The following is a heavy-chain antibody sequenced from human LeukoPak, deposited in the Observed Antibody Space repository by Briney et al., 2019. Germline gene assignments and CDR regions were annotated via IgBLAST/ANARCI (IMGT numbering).Heavy chain of an antibody. D-gene: IGHD2-21*01. Sequence: GGSLRLSCAASGFTFSSYAMSWVRQAPGKGLEWVSVISGSGGNTYYADSVKGRFTISRDSSKNTLYLQMDSLRGEDTAVYYCAKDFRIGYSAHFDYWGQEALVTVSS. CDR1: GFTFSSYA. V-gene: IGHV3-23*01. J-gene: IGHJ4*02. CDR3: AKDFRIGYSAHFDY. CDR2: ISGSGGNT.